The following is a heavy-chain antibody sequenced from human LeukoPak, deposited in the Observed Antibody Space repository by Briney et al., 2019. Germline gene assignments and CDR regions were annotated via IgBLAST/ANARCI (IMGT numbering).Heavy chain of an antibody. CDR1: GFTFGDYA. CDR3: TRDPSRDTDNVRDFDY. D-gene: IGHD5-18*01. V-gene: IGHV3-49*04. J-gene: IGHJ4*02. CDR2: IRSKAYGGTT. Sequence: PGGSLRLSCTASGFTFGDYAMSWVRQAPGKGLEWVGFIRSKAYGGTTEYAASVKGRFTISRDDSKSIAYLQMNSLKTEDTAVYYCTRDPSRDTDNVRDFDYWGQGTLVTVSS.